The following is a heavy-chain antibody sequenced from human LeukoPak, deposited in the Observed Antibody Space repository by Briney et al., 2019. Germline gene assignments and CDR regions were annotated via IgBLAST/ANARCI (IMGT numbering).Heavy chain of an antibody. V-gene: IGHV3-48*04. CDR1: GFTFSSYS. Sequence: GGSLRPSCAAPGFTFSSYSITWFRQAPGKGLGGVSFISGTSSTISYADPVKGRFTISRDNAKNSLYLQMNSLRAEDTAVYYCARALDIVATITPIDYWGQGTLVTVSS. CDR3: ARALDIVATITPIDY. CDR2: ISGTSSTI. J-gene: IGHJ4*02. D-gene: IGHD5-12*01.